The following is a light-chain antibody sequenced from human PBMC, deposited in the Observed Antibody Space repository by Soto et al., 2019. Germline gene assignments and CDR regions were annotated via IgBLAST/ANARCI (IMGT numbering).Light chain of an antibody. CDR3: AVWDDSLNGLYA. J-gene: IGLJ1*01. Sequence: QSVLTQAPSASGTPGQRVTISCSGSSSNIGSYTVNWYEQLPGTAPKLLIYNDNQRPSGVPDRFSGSKSGTSASLAISGLHSEDEADYFCAVWDDSLNGLYAFETGTKVTVL. V-gene: IGLV1-44*01. CDR2: NDN. CDR1: SSNIGSYT.